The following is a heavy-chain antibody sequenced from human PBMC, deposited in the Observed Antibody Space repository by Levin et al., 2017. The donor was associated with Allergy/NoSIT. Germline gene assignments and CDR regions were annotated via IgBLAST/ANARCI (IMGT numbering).Heavy chain of an antibody. CDR1: GYTFTGYY. Sequence: ASVKVSCKASGYTFTGYYMHWVRQAPGQGLEWMGWINPNSGGTNYAQKFQGRVTMTRDTSISTAYMELSRLRSDDTAVYYCARGEGYYYGSGSYYAFDIWGQGTMVTVSS. D-gene: IGHD3-10*01. CDR3: ARGEGYYYGSGSYYAFDI. CDR2: INPNSGGT. J-gene: IGHJ3*02. V-gene: IGHV1-2*02.